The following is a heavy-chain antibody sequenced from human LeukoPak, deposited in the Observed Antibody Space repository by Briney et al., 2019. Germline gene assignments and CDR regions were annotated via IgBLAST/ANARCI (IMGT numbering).Heavy chain of an antibody. D-gene: IGHD3-22*01. Sequence: QPGGSLRLSCAASGFTFSSYGMHWVRQAPGKGLEWVAVISYDGSNKYYADSVKGRFTISRDNSKNTLYLQMNSLRAEDTAVYYCARADYDTSGYYADYWGQGTLVTVSS. CDR2: ISYDGSNK. CDR3: ARADYDTSGYYADY. V-gene: IGHV3-30*03. CDR1: GFTFSSYG. J-gene: IGHJ4*02.